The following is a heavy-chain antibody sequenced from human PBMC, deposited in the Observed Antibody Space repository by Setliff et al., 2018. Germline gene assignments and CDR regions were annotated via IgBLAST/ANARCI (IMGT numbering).Heavy chain of an antibody. CDR1: GGSVSSGSYY. J-gene: IGHJ4*02. Sequence: SETLSLTCTVSGGSVSSGSYYWSWIRQPPGKGLEWIGYIYYSGSTNYNPSLKSRVTISVDTSKNQFSLKLSSVTAADTAVYYCARAVLVVDAEDYWGQGTLVTVSS. D-gene: IGHD3-22*01. CDR3: ARAVLVVDAEDY. CDR2: IYYSGST. V-gene: IGHV4-61*01.